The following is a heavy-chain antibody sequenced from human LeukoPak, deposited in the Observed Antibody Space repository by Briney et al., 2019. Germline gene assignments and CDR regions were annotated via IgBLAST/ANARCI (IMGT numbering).Heavy chain of an antibody. CDR3: AKSLVRSYYYYGMDV. D-gene: IGHD6-6*01. J-gene: IGHJ6*02. Sequence: GGSLRLSCAASGFTFSSYGMHWVRQAPGKGLEWVAGISYDGSNKYYADSVKGRFTISRDNSKNTLYLQMNSLRAEDTAVYYCAKSLVRSYYYYGMDVWGQGTTVTVSS. V-gene: IGHV3-30*18. CDR1: GFTFSSYG. CDR2: ISYDGSNK.